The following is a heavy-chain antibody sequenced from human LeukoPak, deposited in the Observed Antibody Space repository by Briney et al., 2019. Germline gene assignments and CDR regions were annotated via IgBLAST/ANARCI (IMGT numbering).Heavy chain of an antibody. J-gene: IGHJ5*02. CDR2: IDHSGST. Sequence: SETLSLTSAVYGVSFSGYYWSWIRQPPGKGLEWIGEIDHSGSTNYNPSLKSRVTISVDTSKNQFSLKLSSVTAADTAVYYCARHRAAAGWFDPWGQGTLVTVSS. CDR1: GVSFSGYY. V-gene: IGHV4-34*01. CDR3: ARHRAAAGWFDP. D-gene: IGHD6-13*01.